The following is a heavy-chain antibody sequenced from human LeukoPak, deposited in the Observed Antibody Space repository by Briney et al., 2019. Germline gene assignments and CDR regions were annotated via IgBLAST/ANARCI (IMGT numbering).Heavy chain of an antibody. D-gene: IGHD6-19*01. CDR3: ARAGIAVTPGGIDY. Sequence: PSETLSLTCTVSGGSISSYYWSWIRQPPGKGLEWVGSIYHIGRTYYNPSPKSRVTISVDTSKNQFSLKLSSVTAADTAVYYCARAGIAVTPGGIDYWGQGTLATVSS. CDR1: GGSISSYY. J-gene: IGHJ4*02. V-gene: IGHV4-59*05. CDR2: IYHIGRT.